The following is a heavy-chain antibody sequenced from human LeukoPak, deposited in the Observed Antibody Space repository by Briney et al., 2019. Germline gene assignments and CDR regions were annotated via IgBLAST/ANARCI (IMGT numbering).Heavy chain of an antibody. CDR2: ISGSGGST. Sequence: GGSLRLSCAASGFTFSSYGMSWVRQAPGKGLEWVSAISGSGGSTYYADSVKGRFAISRDNSKNTLYLQMNSLRAEDTAVYYCAKVGNHYDILTGYYPSFDYYYMDVWGKGTTVTISS. J-gene: IGHJ6*03. CDR1: GFTFSSYG. CDR3: AKVGNHYDILTGYYPSFDYYYMDV. V-gene: IGHV3-23*01. D-gene: IGHD3-9*01.